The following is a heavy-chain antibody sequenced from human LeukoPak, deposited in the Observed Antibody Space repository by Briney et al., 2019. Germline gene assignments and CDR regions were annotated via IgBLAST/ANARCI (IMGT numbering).Heavy chain of an antibody. V-gene: IGHV3-48*03. CDR2: ITSSGNTI. D-gene: IGHD3-16*01. CDR3: ARGSPAYY. CDR1: GFTFSSYA. J-gene: IGHJ4*02. Sequence: PGGSLRLSCGASGFTFSSYAMSWVRQAPGKGLEWVSYITSSGNTIYYADSVKGRFTISRDNAKNSLYLQMNSLRAEDTAVYYCARGSPAYYWGQGTLVTVSS.